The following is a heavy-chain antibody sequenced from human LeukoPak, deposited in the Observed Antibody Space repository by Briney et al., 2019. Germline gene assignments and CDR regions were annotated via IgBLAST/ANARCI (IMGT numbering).Heavy chain of an antibody. CDR1: GFTFSDCY. CDR2: INHSGST. Sequence: AGGSLRLPCAASGFTFSDCYMSWIRQPPGKGLEWIGEINHSGSTNYNPSLKSRVTISVDTSKNQFSLKLSSVTAADAAVYYCARGVMALGYWGQGTLVTVSS. D-gene: IGHD2-21*01. V-gene: IGHV4-34*01. J-gene: IGHJ4*02. CDR3: ARGVMALGY.